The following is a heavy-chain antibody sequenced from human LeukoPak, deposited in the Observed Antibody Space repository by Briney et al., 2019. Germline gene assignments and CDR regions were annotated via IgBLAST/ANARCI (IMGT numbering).Heavy chain of an antibody. CDR3: AKGGYCRGGTCYIRGFDP. Sequence: ASVKVSCKASGGTFSNYAISWMRQAPGQGPEWMGGIIPSFGTANYAQKFEGRVNITPDESTNIAYIELRSLRSEDAAVYYCAKGGYCRGGTCYIRGFDPWGQGTLVTVSS. J-gene: IGHJ5*02. CDR1: GGTFSNYA. D-gene: IGHD2-15*01. CDR2: IIPSFGTA. V-gene: IGHV1-69*01.